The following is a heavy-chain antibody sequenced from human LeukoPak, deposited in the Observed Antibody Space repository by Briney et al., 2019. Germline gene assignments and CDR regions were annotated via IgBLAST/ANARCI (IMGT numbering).Heavy chain of an antibody. CDR1: GGSISSYY. V-gene: IGHV4-59*08. D-gene: IGHD3-22*01. Sequence: SETLSLTCTVSGGSISSYYWSGIRQPPGKGLEWIGYIYYSGSTNYNPSLKSRVTISVDTSKNQFSLKLSSVTAADTAVYYCARRASQWLQWGPNWFDPWGQGTLVAVSS. CDR3: ARRASQWLQWGPNWFDP. CDR2: IYYSGST. J-gene: IGHJ5*02.